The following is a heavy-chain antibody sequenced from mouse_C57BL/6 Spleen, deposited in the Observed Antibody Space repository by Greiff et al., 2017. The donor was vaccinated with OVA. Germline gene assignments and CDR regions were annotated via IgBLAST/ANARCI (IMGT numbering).Heavy chain of an antibody. CDR1: GFNIKDYY. CDR3: TTYYYGSSYEYFDV. D-gene: IGHD1-1*01. J-gene: IGHJ1*03. V-gene: IGHV14-1*01. CDR2: IDPEDGDT. Sequence: VQLQQSGAELVRPGASVKLSCTASGFNIKDYYMHWVKQRPEQGLEWIGRIDPEDGDTEYAPEFQGKATMTADTSSNTAYLQLSSLTSEDTAVYYCTTYYYGSSYEYFDVWGTGTTVTVSS.